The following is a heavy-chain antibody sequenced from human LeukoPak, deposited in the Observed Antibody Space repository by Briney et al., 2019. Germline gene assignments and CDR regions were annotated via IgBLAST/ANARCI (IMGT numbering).Heavy chain of an antibody. J-gene: IGHJ4*02. CDR3: AKTNSSGWYVFDY. V-gene: IGHV3-33*06. CDR1: GFTFSSYG. D-gene: IGHD6-19*01. CDR2: IWYGGSNK. Sequence: GGSLRLSCAASGFTFSSYGMHWVRQAPGKGLEWVAVIWYGGSNKYYADSVKGRFTISRDNSKNTLYLQMNSLRAEDTAVYYCAKTNSSGWYVFDYWGQGTLVTVSS.